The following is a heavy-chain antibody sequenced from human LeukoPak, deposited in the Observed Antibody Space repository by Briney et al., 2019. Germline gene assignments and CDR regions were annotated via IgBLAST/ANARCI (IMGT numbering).Heavy chain of an antibody. CDR1: GFTFDDYA. CDR2: ISWNSGSI. CDR3: AKDPYSSSPYTYMDV. V-gene: IGHV3-9*01. J-gene: IGHJ6*03. Sequence: PGGSLRLSCAASGFTFDDYAMHWVRQAPGKGLEWVSGISWNSGSIGYADSVKGRFTISRDNANNSLYLQMNSLRAEDTALYYCAKDPYSSSPYTYMDVWGKGTTVTVSS. D-gene: IGHD6-6*01.